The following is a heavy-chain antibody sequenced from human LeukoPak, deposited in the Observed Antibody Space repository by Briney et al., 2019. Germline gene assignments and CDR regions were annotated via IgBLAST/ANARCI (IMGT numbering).Heavy chain of an antibody. V-gene: IGHV3-53*01. J-gene: IGHJ6*03. Sequence: PGGSLTLSCAASGFSVSSNYMSWVRQAPGKGLEWVSVIYSGGSTYYADSVKGRFTISRDNSKNTLYLQMNSLSAEDTAVYYCAREKLYYYYMDVWGKGTTVTVSS. CDR3: AREKLYYYYMDV. CDR1: GFSVSSNY. CDR2: IYSGGST.